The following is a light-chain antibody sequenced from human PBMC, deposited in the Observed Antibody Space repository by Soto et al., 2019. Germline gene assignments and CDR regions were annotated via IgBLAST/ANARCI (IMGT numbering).Light chain of an antibody. V-gene: IGKV3-20*01. CDR1: QSVSSSY. CDR2: GAS. Sequence: EIVLTQSPDTLSLSPGGRATLSCRASQSVSSSYLAWFQQKPGQTPRLLISGASSRATGIPDRFSGSGSGTDFTLTISRLEPEDFAVYWCQVYGSSPLFTFGPGTKVDIK. J-gene: IGKJ3*01. CDR3: QVYGSSPLFT.